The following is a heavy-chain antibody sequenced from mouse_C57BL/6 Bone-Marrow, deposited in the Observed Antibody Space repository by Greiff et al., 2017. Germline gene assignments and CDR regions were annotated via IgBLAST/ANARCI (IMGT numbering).Heavy chain of an antibody. CDR1: GYTFTGYW. CDR3: SRHSYGSSYWFAY. Sequence: VQLQQSGAELMKPGASVKLSCKASGYTFTGYWIEWVKQRPGHGLVWIGEIFPGSGSTNYNEKFKGKVTFTADTSSNTAYMQLSSLTTDDSAIYYCSRHSYGSSYWFAYWGQGTLVTVSA. CDR2: IFPGSGST. J-gene: IGHJ3*01. D-gene: IGHD1-1*01. V-gene: IGHV1-9*01.